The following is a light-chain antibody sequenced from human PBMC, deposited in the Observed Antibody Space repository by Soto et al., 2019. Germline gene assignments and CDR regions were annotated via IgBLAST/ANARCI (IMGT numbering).Light chain of an antibody. V-gene: IGKV3-15*01. CDR3: QQYSKWPLT. CDR2: GAS. J-gene: IGKJ4*01. CDR1: QSVSSN. Sequence: EIVMTQSPATLSVSPGERATLSCRASQSVSSNLAWYQQKPGQAPRLLIYGASARATGISARFSGSGSGTEFILTISSLQSEDFAVYYCQQYSKWPLTFGGGTKVDIK.